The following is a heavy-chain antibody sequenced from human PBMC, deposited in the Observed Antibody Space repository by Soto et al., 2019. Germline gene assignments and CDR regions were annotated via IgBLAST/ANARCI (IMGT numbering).Heavy chain of an antibody. D-gene: IGHD3-3*01. J-gene: IGHJ3*02. CDR3: ARSGVRFLEWLPHDAFDI. V-gene: IGHV1-18*01. CDR2: ISAYNGNT. CDR1: GYTFTSYG. Sequence: GASVKVSCKASGYTFTSYGIRWVRQAPGQGLEWMGWISAYNGNTNYAQKLQGRVTMTTDTSTSTAYMELRSLRSDDTAVYYCARSGVRFLEWLPHDAFDIWGQGTMVTVSS.